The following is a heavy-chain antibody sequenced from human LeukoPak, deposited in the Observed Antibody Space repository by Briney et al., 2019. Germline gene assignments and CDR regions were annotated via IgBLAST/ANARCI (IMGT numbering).Heavy chain of an antibody. V-gene: IGHV4-30-4*08. J-gene: IGHJ4*02. CDR3: ARVVTQGYFDY. CDR1: GGSISSGDYY. CDR2: TYYSGST. Sequence: SETLSLTCTVSGGSISSGDYYWSWIRQPPGKGLEWIGYTYYSGSTYYNPSLKSRVTISVDTSKNQFSLKLSSVTAADTAMYYCARVVTQGYFDYWGQGTLVTFSS. D-gene: IGHD4-23*01.